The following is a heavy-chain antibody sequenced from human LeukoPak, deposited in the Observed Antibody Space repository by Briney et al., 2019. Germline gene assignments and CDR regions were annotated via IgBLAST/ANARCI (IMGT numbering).Heavy chain of an antibody. CDR3: GYYGSGRDLYYYYMDV. CDR1: GFTFSSYV. Sequence: GGSLRLSCAASGFTFSSYVMHWVRQAPGKGLEWVAFIRFDGSDKYYAGSVKGRFTISRDNSKNTLYLQMNSLRAEDTAVYYCGYYGSGRDLYYYYMDVWGKGTTVTVSS. CDR2: IRFDGSDK. D-gene: IGHD3-10*01. V-gene: IGHV3-30*02. J-gene: IGHJ6*03.